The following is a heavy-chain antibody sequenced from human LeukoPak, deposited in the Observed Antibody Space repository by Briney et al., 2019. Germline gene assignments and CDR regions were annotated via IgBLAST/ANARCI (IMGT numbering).Heavy chain of an antibody. V-gene: IGHV3-11*01. CDR2: ISSSGSTI. D-gene: IGHD6-6*01. CDR3: ARVSIAARPIGALYYYYGMDV. J-gene: IGHJ6*02. CDR1: GFTFSDYY. Sequence: PGGSLRLSCAASGFTFSDYYMSWIRQAPGKGLEWVSYISSSGSTIYYADSVKGRFTISRDNAKNSLYLQMNSLRAEDTAVYYCARVSIAARPIGALYYYYGMDVWGQGTTVTVSS.